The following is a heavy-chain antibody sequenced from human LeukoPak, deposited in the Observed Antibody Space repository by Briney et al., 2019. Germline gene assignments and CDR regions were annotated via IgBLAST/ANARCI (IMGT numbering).Heavy chain of an antibody. CDR1: GFTFSSYA. CDR2: ISGSGGST. Sequence: GGSLRLSCAASGFTFSSYAMSWVRQAPGKGLEWVSAISGSGGSTYYADSVKGQFTISRDNSKNTLYLQMNSLRAEDTAVYYCGKEMAGAGGGYFDYWGQGPLVTVSS. D-gene: IGHD3-16*01. J-gene: IGHJ4*02. CDR3: GKEMAGAGGGYFDY. V-gene: IGHV3-23*01.